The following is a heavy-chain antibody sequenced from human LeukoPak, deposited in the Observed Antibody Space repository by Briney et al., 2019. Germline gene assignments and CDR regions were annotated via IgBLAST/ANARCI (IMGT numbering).Heavy chain of an antibody. Sequence: GGSLRLSCAASGFTFSSYDMHWVRQATGKGLEWVSAIGTAGDTYYPGSGKGRFTISRENAKNSLYLQMNSLRAEDTAVYYCARVVSGYYDSSGYVDYWGQGTLVTVSS. V-gene: IGHV3-13*01. CDR1: GFTFSSYD. J-gene: IGHJ4*02. CDR3: ARVVSGYYDSSGYVDY. D-gene: IGHD3-22*01. CDR2: IGTAGDT.